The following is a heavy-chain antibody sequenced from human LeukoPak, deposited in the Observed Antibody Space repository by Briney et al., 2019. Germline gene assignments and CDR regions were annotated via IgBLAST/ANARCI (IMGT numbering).Heavy chain of an antibody. V-gene: IGHV3-48*02. J-gene: IGHJ4*02. D-gene: IGHD3-22*01. CDR3: ARDGLDYYDSSGYDY. Sequence: GGSLRLSCAASGFTFGDYGMNWVRQAPGKGLEWVSYISSSSSTMYYADSVKGRFTISRDNAKNSLYLQMNSLRDEDTAVYYCARDGLDYYDSSGYDYWGQGTLVTVSS. CDR1: GFTFGDYG. CDR2: ISSSSSTM.